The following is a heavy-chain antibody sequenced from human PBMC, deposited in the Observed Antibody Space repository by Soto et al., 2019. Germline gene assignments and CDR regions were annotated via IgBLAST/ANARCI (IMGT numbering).Heavy chain of an antibody. J-gene: IGHJ4*02. V-gene: IGHV1-3*01. CDR3: ARAVAVAADFDY. CDR2: ISAYNGNT. CDR1: GGTFSSYA. D-gene: IGHD6-19*01. Sequence: ASVKVSCKASGGTFSSYAISWVRQAPGQGLEWMGWISAYNGNTKYSQKFQGRVTITRDTSASTAYMELSSLRSEDTAVYYCARAVAVAADFDYWGQGTLVTVS.